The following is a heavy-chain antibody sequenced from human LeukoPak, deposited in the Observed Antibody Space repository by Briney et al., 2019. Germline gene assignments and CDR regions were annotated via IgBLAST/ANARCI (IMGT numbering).Heavy chain of an antibody. CDR1: GXSFNDFY. Sequence: PGGSLRLSCAASGXSFNDFYMSWVRQAPGKGLEWLSYISSGSRYTLYADSVKGRFTVSRDDAQSSLYLEMNSLRAEDTAVYYCARDRAGSGSYYNNPHGLDVWGQGTTVSVSS. CDR2: ISSGSRYT. V-gene: IGHV3-11*05. CDR3: ARDRAGSGSYYNNPHGLDV. D-gene: IGHD3-10*01. J-gene: IGHJ6*02.